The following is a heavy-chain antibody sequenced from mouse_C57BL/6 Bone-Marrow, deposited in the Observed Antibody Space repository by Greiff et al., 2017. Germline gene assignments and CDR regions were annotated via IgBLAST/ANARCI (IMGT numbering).Heavy chain of an antibody. Sequence: SGAELVRPGASVKLSCTASGFNIKDYYMHWVKQRPEQGLEWIGRIDPEDGDTEYAPKFPGKATMTADTSSNTAYLQLSSLTSEDTAVYYCTPITTVVATRGYWGQGTTLTVSS. D-gene: IGHD1-1*01. J-gene: IGHJ2*01. CDR2: IDPEDGDT. CDR1: GFNIKDYY. V-gene: IGHV14-1*01. CDR3: TPITTVVATRGY.